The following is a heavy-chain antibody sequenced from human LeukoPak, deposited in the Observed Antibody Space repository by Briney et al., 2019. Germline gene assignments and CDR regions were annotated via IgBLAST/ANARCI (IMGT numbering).Heavy chain of an antibody. Sequence: GGSLRLSCAASGFTFSNHGMHWVRQAPGKGLEWVAVISYDGSNKYYADSVKGRFTISRDNSKNTLYLQMNSLRAEDTAVYYCARDYVGYSSGWYPYYYYGMDVWGQGTTVTVSS. CDR3: ARDYVGYSSGWYPYYYYGMDV. V-gene: IGHV3-30*03. CDR2: ISYDGSNK. CDR1: GFTFSNHG. D-gene: IGHD6-19*01. J-gene: IGHJ6*02.